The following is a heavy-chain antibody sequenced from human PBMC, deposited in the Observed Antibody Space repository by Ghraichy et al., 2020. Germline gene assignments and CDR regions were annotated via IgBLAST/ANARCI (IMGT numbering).Heavy chain of an antibody. Sequence: SETLSLTCSVSGASISSNYWSWIRQPPGKGLEWIGYMYYSGVTNYNPSLKSQVTISGDTSKNQFSLKLSPVTAAATAVYECARAGDCGDDCYSDYYYGMDVWGQGTTVTVSS. CDR2: MYYSGVT. J-gene: IGHJ6*02. CDR1: GASISSNY. CDR3: ARAGDCGDDCYSDYYYGMDV. V-gene: IGHV4-59*01. D-gene: IGHD2-21*02.